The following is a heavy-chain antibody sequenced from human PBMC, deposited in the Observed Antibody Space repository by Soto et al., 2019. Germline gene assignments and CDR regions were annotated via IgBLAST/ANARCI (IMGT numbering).Heavy chain of an antibody. CDR2: INAHSGGT. V-gene: IGHV1-2*02. J-gene: IGHJ5*02. D-gene: IGHD6-6*01. Sequence: ASVKVSCKSSGFSFTGYYIHWLRQAPGQGLEWMGWINAHSGGTEYAQKFQGRVTLTRDTSIATAYLTLTSLTSDDTALYYCAKDLTRQLAYWLDPWGQGTQVTVS. CDR1: GFSFTGYY. CDR3: AKDLTRQLAYWLDP.